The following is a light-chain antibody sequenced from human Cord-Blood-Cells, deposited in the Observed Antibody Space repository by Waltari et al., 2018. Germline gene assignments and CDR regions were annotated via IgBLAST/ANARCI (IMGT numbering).Light chain of an antibody. CDR1: QRVSSN. Sequence: ELVMPQAPATLSVSPADRASLCCRASQRVSSNLAWYQQKPGQAATLRIYGASTRSTGIPARFSGSGAAAEVTLTISSLQSEDFAVYYCQQYNNWPPYSFGQGTKVEIK. CDR3: QQYNNWPPYS. V-gene: IGKV3-15*01. J-gene: IGKJ2*03. CDR2: GAS.